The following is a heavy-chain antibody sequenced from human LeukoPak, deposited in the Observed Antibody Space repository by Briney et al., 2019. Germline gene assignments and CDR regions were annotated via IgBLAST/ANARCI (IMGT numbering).Heavy chain of an antibody. CDR3: ARSAVEVVPAAYDY. V-gene: IGHV1-69*04. Sequence: SVKVSCKASGGTFSSYAISWVRQASGQGLEWMGRIIPILGIANYAQKFQGRVTITADKSTSTAYMELSSLRTEDTAVYYCARSAVEVVPAAYDYWGQGTLVTVSS. CDR2: IIPILGIA. J-gene: IGHJ4*02. CDR1: GGTFSSYA. D-gene: IGHD2-2*01.